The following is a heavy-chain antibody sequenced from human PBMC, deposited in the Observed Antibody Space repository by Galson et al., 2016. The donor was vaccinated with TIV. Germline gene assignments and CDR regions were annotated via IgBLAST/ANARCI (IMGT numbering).Heavy chain of an antibody. D-gene: IGHD3-22*01. CDR1: GGSISSDGYS. CDR3: ARVTLHYYDSSGFSSYFDY. V-gene: IGHV4-30-2*01. J-gene: IGHJ4*02. Sequence: TLSLTCTVSGGSISSDGYSWSWIRQPPGKGLEWIGYRYHGGSTYCNPSLKSRVTISLDTSKNQISLMLSSVTAADTAVYLCARVTLHYYDSSGFSSYFDYWGQGTLVTVSS. CDR2: RYHGGST.